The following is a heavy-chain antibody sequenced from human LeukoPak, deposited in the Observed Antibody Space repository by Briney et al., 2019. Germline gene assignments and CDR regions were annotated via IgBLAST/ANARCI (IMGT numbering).Heavy chain of an antibody. D-gene: IGHD3-10*01. Sequence: PSETLSLTCTVSGGSISTYYWSWIRQPPGKGLGWIGHIYYSGSTNYNPSLKSRVTISVDTSKKQFSLKLNSVTAADTAVYYCARDRVPGYMDVWGKGTTVTVSS. J-gene: IGHJ6*03. CDR2: IYYSGST. V-gene: IGHV4-59*01. CDR3: ARDRVPGYMDV. CDR1: GGSISTYY.